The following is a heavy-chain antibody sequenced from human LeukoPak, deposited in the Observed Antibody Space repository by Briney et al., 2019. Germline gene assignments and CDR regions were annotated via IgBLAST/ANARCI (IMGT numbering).Heavy chain of an antibody. CDR1: GFTFSSYS. CDR3: ARVRFDAEYGSTQYYFDY. Sequence: PGGSLRLSCAASGFTFSSYSMNWVRQAPGKGLGWVSSISSSSSYIYYADSVKGRFTISRDNAKNSLYLQMNSLRAEDTAVYYCARVRFDAEYGSTQYYFDYWGQGTLVTVSS. CDR2: ISSSSSYI. V-gene: IGHV3-21*01. D-gene: IGHD3-10*01. J-gene: IGHJ4*02.